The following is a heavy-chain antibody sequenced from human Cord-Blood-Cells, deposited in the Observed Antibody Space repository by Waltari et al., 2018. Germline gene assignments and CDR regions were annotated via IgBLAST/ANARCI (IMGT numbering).Heavy chain of an antibody. CDR3: ARDISGED. CDR1: GFTFRTYW. D-gene: IGHD1-1*01. J-gene: IGHJ4*02. CDR2: IKQDGSEK. Sequence: EVQLVESGGGLVQPGGSLRLSCAASGFTFRTYWMSWVRQAPGKGLEWVANIKQDGSEKYYVDSVKGRFTISRDNAKNSLYLQMNSLRAEDTAVYYCARDISGEDWGQGTLVTVSS. V-gene: IGHV3-7*01.